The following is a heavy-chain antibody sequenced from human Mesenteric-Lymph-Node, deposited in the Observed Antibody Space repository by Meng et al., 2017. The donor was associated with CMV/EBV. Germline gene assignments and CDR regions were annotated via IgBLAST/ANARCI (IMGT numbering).Heavy chain of an antibody. D-gene: IGHD5-18*01. V-gene: IGHV1-69*05. CDR3: ASHSYGYIHDY. J-gene: IGHJ4*02. Sequence: SVKVSCKASGYTFSTHGLSWVRQAPGQGLEWMGGIIPIFGTANYAQKFQGRVTITTDESTSTAYMELSSLRSEDTAVYYCASHSYGYIHDYWGQGTLVTVSS. CDR2: IIPIFGTA. CDR1: GYTFSTHG.